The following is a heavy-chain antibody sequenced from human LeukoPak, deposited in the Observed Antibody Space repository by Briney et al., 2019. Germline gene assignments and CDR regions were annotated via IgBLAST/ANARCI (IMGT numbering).Heavy chain of an antibody. CDR1: GDSISSGSYY. J-gene: IGHJ5*02. Sequence: SETLSLTCTVSGDSISSGSYYWSWIRQPAGEGLEWIGRIYSSGRTHYSPSLKSRVTISVDTSRNQFSLRLSSVTAADTAIYYCARQQLSLAKWLDPWGQGTQVTVSS. CDR3: ARQQLSLAKWLDP. D-gene: IGHD1-1*01. V-gene: IGHV4-61*02. CDR2: IYSSGRT.